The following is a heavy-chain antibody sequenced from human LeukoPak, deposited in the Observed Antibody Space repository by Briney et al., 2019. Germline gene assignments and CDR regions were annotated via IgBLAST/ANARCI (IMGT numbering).Heavy chain of an antibody. CDR2: TVSRGTT. CDR3: AKCSTSAYTTGWCNWIDP. CDR1: GFTFTSDA. Sequence: GGSLRLSCVASGFTFTSDAMNWVRQAPGKGLEWVSSTVSRGTTQYADSVKGRFTVSRDTPKNTLYLQMNSLRADDTAVYYCAKCSTSAYTTGWCNWIDPWGQGTLVTVS. J-gene: IGHJ5*02. D-gene: IGHD6-19*01. V-gene: IGHV3-23*01.